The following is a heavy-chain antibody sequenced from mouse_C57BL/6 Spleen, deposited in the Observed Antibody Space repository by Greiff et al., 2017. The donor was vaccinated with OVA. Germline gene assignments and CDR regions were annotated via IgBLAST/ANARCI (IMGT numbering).Heavy chain of an antibody. CDR1: GYTFTSYW. Sequence: QVQLQQPGAELVRPGSSVKLSCKASGYTFTSYWMHWVKQRPIQGLEWIGNIDPSDSETHYNQKFKDKATLTVDKSSSTAYMQLSSLTSEDSAVYYCARQLRLRAMDYWGHGTSVTVSS. D-gene: IGHD3-2*02. J-gene: IGHJ4*01. CDR3: ARQLRLRAMDY. CDR2: IDPSDSET. V-gene: IGHV1-52*01.